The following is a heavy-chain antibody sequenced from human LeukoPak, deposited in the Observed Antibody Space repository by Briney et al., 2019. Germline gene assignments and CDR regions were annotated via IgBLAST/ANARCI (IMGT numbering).Heavy chain of an antibody. J-gene: IGHJ6*02. CDR3: AKYLVVPARRHYGMDV. V-gene: IGHV3-23*01. D-gene: IGHD2-2*01. CDR2: ISGSGGST. CDR1: GFTFSSYA. Sequence: GGSLRLSCAASGFTFSSYAMTWVRQAPGKGLEWVSAISGSGGSTYYADSVKGRFTISRDNSKNTLYLQMNSLRAEDTAVYYCAKYLVVPARRHYGMDVWGQGTTVTVSS.